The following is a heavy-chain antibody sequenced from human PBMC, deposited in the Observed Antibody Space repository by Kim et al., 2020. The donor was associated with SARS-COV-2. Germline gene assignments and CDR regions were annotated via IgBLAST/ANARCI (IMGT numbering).Heavy chain of an antibody. V-gene: IGHV5-10-1*01. CDR3: ARRFLGNGGDL. D-gene: IGHD3-3*01. J-gene: IGHJ2*01. Sequence: TSYRQSYQGHVTISADKSISTAYLQWSSLKASDTAMYYCARRFLGNGGDLWGRGTLVTVSS. CDR2: T.